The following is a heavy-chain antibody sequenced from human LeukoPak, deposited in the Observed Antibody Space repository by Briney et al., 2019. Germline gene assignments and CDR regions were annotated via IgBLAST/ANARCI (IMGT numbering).Heavy chain of an antibody. CDR3: ARGRSYVYSSPGRNDY. J-gene: IGHJ4*02. V-gene: IGHV4-34*01. CDR2: IYQGGST. CDR1: GGSFSGYY. Sequence: SETLSLTCAVYGGSFSGYYWSWIRQPPGKGLEWIGEIYQGGSTNYNPSLKSRVTISGDTSKNQFCLKLGSVTAADTAVYDCARGRSYVYSSPGRNDYWGQGTLVTVSS. D-gene: IGHD5-18*01.